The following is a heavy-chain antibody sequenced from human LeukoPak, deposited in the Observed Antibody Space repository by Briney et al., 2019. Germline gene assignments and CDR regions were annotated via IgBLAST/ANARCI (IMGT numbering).Heavy chain of an antibody. V-gene: IGHV3-23*01. CDR2: ISGSGGST. J-gene: IGHJ4*02. CDR3: AKMDPYYDSSGYYQEDY. Sequence: GGSLRLSCAASGFTFSSYAMSWVRQAPGKGLEWVSAISGSGGSTYYADSVKGRFIISRDNSKNTLYLQMNSLRAEDTAVYYCAKMDPYYDSSGYYQEDYWGQGTLVTVSS. CDR1: GFTFSSYA. D-gene: IGHD3-22*01.